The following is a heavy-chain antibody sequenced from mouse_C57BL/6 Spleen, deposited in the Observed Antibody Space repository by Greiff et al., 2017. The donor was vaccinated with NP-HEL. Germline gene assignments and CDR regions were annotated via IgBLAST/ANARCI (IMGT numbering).Heavy chain of an antibody. CDR1: GYTFTEYT. CDR2: FYPGSGSI. J-gene: IGHJ2*01. CDR3: ARHEDRRYVNYGYYFDY. D-gene: IGHD2-10*02. V-gene: IGHV1-62-2*01. Sequence: QVQLKESGAELVKPGASVKLSCKASGYTFTEYTIHWVKQRSGQGLEWIGWFYPGSGSIKYNEKFKDKATLTADKSSSTVYMELSRLTSEDSAVYFCARHEDRRYVNYGYYFDYWGQGTTLTVSS.